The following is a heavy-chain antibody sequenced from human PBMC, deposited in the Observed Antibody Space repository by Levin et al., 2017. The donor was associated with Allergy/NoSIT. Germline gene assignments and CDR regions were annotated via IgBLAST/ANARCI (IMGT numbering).Heavy chain of an antibody. Sequence: GGSLRLSCAASGFTFSGSAMHWVRQASGKGLEWVGRIRSKANSYATAYAASVKGRFTISRDDSKNTAYLQMNSLKTEDTAVYYCTRRADSGTTGGQGTLVTVSS. D-gene: IGHD1-26*01. J-gene: IGHJ4*02. CDR1: GFTFSGSA. V-gene: IGHV3-73*01. CDR2: IRSKANSYAT. CDR3: TRRADSGTT.